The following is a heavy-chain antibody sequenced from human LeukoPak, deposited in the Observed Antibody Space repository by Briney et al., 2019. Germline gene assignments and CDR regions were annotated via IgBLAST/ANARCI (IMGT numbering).Heavy chain of an antibody. CDR1: GYTFTSYG. D-gene: IGHD1-26*01. Sequence: ASVKVSCKASGYTFTSYGINWVRQAPGQGLEWMGWISAYNGNTNYAQKLQGRVTMTTDTSTSTAYMELRILRSDDTAVYYCARDGGSYALRSEYFQHWGQGTLVTVSS. V-gene: IGHV1-18*01. CDR3: ARDGGSYALRSEYFQH. CDR2: ISAYNGNT. J-gene: IGHJ1*01.